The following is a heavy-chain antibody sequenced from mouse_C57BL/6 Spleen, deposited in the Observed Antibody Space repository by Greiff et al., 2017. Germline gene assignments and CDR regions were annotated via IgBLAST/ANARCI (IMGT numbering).Heavy chain of an antibody. CDR1: GFSFNTYA. CDR3: VREGGLRGAHYFDY. J-gene: IGHJ2*01. CDR2: IRSKSNNYAT. V-gene: IGHV10-1*01. Sequence: EVQRVESGGGLVQPKGSLKLSCAASGFSFNTYAMNWVRQAPGKGLEWVARIRSKSNNYATYYADSVKDRFTISRDDSESMLYLQMNNLKTEDTAMYYCVREGGLRGAHYFDYWGQGTTLTVSS. D-gene: IGHD2-4*01.